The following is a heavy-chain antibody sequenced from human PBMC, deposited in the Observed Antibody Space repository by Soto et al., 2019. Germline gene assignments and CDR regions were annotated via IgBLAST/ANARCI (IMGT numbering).Heavy chain of an antibody. CDR3: AKDLGYCSSGSCYSAFHYYYGMDV. Sequence: EVQLLEPGGGLVKPGGSLRLSCAASGFNFGIYAMTWVRQPPGKGLEWVSVISGGGSGTYYAGSVKGRSTISRDNSENALYLQMNSLRAEDTAVYYCAKDLGYCSSGSCYSAFHYYYGMDVWGQGTTVTVSS. CDR1: GFNFGIYA. V-gene: IGHV3-23*01. D-gene: IGHD2-15*01. CDR2: ISGGGSGT. J-gene: IGHJ6*02.